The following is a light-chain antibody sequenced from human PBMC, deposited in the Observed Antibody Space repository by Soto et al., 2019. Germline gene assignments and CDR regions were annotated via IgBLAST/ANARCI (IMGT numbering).Light chain of an antibody. V-gene: IGLV1-44*01. Sequence: QSVLTQPPSASGTPGQRVTISCSGSSSNIGSNTVIWYQQVTGTAPKLLIYSSNQRPSGVPDRFSGSKSGTSASLAISGLQSEDEADYYCAAWDDSVNGRFFGGGTKLTVL. CDR3: AAWDDSVNGRF. J-gene: IGLJ2*01. CDR1: SSNIGSNT. CDR2: SSN.